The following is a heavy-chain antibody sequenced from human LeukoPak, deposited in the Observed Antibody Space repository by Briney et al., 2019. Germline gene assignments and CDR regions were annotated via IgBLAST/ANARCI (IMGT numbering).Heavy chain of an antibody. J-gene: IGHJ4*02. CDR1: GGSISSHY. V-gene: IGHV4-4*07. D-gene: IGHD3-22*01. Sequence: SGTLSLTCTVSGGSISSHYWSWIRQPAGSGLEWIGRIYRSGSTNYNPSLKSRVTMSVDTSKNQISLKLSSVTAADTAVYYCARDGSFYYDSSGYKTGYFDYWGQGTLVTVSS. CDR2: IYRSGST. CDR3: ARDGSFYYDSSGYKTGYFDY.